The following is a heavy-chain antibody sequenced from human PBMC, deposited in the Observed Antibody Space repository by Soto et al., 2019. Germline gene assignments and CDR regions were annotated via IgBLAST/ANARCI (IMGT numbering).Heavy chain of an antibody. CDR1: GYTFTTSG. CDR3: ARVVDTAVTPAY. D-gene: IGHD4-17*01. CDR2: ISAYNGNT. V-gene: IGHV1-18*01. Sequence: QVQLVQSGAEVKKPGASVKVSCKASGYTFTTSGISWVRQAPGQGLEWMGWISAYNGNTNYAQTSQGRVTMTTDTSKSTVYMQLRSLTSDDTAVYYCARVVDTAVTPAYWGQGTLVAVSS. J-gene: IGHJ4*02.